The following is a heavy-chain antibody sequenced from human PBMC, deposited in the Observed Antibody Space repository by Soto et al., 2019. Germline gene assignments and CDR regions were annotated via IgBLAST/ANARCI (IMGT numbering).Heavy chain of an antibody. CDR3: ARNGPLRWFGSIEGYYGMDV. CDR2: ISAYNGNT. J-gene: IGHJ6*02. CDR1: GYTFTSYG. D-gene: IGHD3-10*01. Sequence: QVQLVQSGAEVKKPGASVKVSCKASGYTFTSYGISWVRQAPGQGLEWMGWISAYNGNTNYAQKLQGRVTMTTDTSTSTAYMELRSLRADDTAVYYCARNGPLRWFGSIEGYYGMDVWGQGTTVTVSS. V-gene: IGHV1-18*01.